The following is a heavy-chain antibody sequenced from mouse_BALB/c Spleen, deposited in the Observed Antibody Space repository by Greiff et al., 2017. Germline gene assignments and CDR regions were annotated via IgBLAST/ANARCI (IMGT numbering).Heavy chain of an antibody. J-gene: IGHJ4*01. CDR2: INPSNGRT. V-gene: IGHV1S81*02. CDR3: ARQILTGAMDY. Sequence: QVQLQQPGAELVKPGASVKLCKASGYTFTSYWMHWVKQRPGQGLEWIGEINPSNGRTNYNEKFKSKATLTVDKSSSTAYMQLSSLTSEDSAVYYCARQILTGAMDYWGQGTSVTVSS. CDR1: GYTFTSYW.